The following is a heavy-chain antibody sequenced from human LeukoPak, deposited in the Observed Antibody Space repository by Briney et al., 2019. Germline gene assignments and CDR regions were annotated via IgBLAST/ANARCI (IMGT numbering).Heavy chain of an antibody. CDR2: INPSGGST. CDR3: ARGAITRRRDNWFDP. V-gene: IGHV1-46*01. J-gene: IGHJ5*02. Sequence: ASVKVSCKASGYTFTSYYMHWVRQAPGQGLEWMGIINPSGGSTSYAQKFQVRVTMTRDMPTSTVYMELSSLRSEDTAVYYCARGAITRRRDNWFDPWGQGTLVTVSS. D-gene: IGHD3-10*01. CDR1: GYTFTSYY.